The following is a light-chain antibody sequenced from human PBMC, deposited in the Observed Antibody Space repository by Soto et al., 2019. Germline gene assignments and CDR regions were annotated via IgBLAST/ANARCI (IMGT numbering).Light chain of an antibody. Sequence: ETVMTQLPLSLSVTPGEPASISCRSSQSLLHTNAYNYLDWYLQKPGQSPQLLIYLGSNRASGVPDRFSGSGSGTDFTLKISRVEAEDVGVYYCMQALQTPRAFGQGTRLEIK. CDR3: MQALQTPRA. CDR2: LGS. J-gene: IGKJ5*01. CDR1: QSLLHTNAYNY. V-gene: IGKV2-28*01.